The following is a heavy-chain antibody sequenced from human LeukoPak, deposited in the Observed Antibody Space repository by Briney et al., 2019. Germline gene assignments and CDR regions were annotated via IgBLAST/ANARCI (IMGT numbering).Heavy chain of an antibody. D-gene: IGHD4-17*01. J-gene: IGHJ4*02. V-gene: IGHV1-46*01. CDR2: INPSGGST. CDR3: ARAPTVTTDYFDY. CDR1: GCTFTTYY. Sequence: ASVKVSCKASGCTFTTYYMHWLRQAPGQGLEWMGIINPSGGSTSYAQKFQGRVTMTRDMSTSTVYMELSSLRSEDTAVYYCARAPTVTTDYFDYWGQGTLVTVSS.